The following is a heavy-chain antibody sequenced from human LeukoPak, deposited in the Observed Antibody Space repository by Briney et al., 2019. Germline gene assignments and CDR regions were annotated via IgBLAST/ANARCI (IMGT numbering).Heavy chain of an antibody. CDR3: ATGGFYYDSAQIDY. J-gene: IGHJ4*02. D-gene: IGHD3-22*01. Sequence: GGSLRLSCAASGFTVSSNYMSWVRQAPGKGLEWVSAISGRGGSTYYADSVKGRFTISRDNSKNTLYLQMNSLRAEDTAVYYCATGGFYYDSAQIDYWGQGTLVTVSS. V-gene: IGHV3-23*01. CDR2: ISGRGGST. CDR1: GFTVSSNY.